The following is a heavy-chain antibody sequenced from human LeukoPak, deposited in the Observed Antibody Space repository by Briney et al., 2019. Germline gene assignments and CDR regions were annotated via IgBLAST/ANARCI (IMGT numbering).Heavy chain of an antibody. J-gene: IGHJ4*02. D-gene: IGHD4-17*01. CDR2: IRGSGGST. CDR1: GFTFSSFA. V-gene: IGHV3-23*01. CDR3: AKARSSTVTTSFDY. Sequence: GGSLRLSCAASGFTFSSFAMTWVRQAPGEGLDWVSTIRGSGGSTYYADSVKGRFTISRDNSKNTLYLQMHSMIAEDTAVYYCAKARSSTVTTSFDYWGQGTLVTVSS.